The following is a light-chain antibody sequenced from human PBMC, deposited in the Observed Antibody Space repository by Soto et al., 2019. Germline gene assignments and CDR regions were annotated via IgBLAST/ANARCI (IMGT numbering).Light chain of an antibody. CDR3: QQRSNWPPL. V-gene: IGKV3D-20*02. J-gene: IGKJ3*01. Sequence: EIVWTQSPGTLSLSPGERATLSCRASQSVSSSYLAWYQQKPGQAPRLLIYGASSRATGIPDRFSGSGSGTDFTLTISSLEPEDFAVYYCQQRSNWPPLFGPGTKVDIK. CDR1: QSVSSSY. CDR2: GAS.